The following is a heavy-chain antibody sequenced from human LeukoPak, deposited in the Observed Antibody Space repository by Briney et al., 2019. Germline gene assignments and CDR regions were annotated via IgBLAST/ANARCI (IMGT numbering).Heavy chain of an antibody. Sequence: GGSLRLSCAPSGFTFSSYSMNWVRQAPGKGLEWVSYISSDSRTIYYADSVKGRFTISRDNAKNSLYLQMKSLRDEDTAVYYCARYGSGTSYITNYFDYWGQGTLVTVSS. J-gene: IGHJ4*02. D-gene: IGHD3-10*01. CDR2: ISSDSRTI. CDR1: GFTFSSYS. V-gene: IGHV3-48*02. CDR3: ARYGSGTSYITNYFDY.